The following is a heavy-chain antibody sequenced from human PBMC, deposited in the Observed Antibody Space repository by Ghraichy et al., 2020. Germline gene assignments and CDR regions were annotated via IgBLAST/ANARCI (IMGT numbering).Heavy chain of an antibody. CDR2: ISAGGTRR. J-gene: IGHJ4*02. CDR3: ARDLDWLLYDY. V-gene: IGHV3-7*01. Sequence: GGSLRLSCATSGFSFSSYAMAWVRQTPGKGLEWVASISAGGTRRYYVDLMKGRFNISRDNSKNTLFLQVNSLRDEDTAMYYCARDLDWLLYDYWGQGTVVTVSS. D-gene: IGHD3-9*01. CDR1: GFSFSSYA.